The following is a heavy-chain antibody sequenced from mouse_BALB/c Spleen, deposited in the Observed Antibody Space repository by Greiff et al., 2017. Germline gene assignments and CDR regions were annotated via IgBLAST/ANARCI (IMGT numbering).Heavy chain of an antibody. CDR1: GFTFSSYT. CDR2: ISNGGGST. D-gene: IGHD1-1*01. J-gene: IGHJ3*01. CDR3: ARIGSSYDWFAY. Sequence: EVQVVESGGGLVQPGGSLKLSCAASGFTFSSYTMSWVRQTPEKRLEWVAYISNGGGSTYYPDTVKGRFTISRDNAKNTLYLQMSSLKSEDTAMYYCARIGSSYDWFAYWGQGTLVTVSA. V-gene: IGHV5-12-2*01.